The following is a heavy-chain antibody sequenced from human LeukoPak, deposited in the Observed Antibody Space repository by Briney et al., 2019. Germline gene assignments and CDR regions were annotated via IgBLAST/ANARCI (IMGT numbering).Heavy chain of an antibody. V-gene: IGHV3-53*01. J-gene: IGHJ4*02. D-gene: IGHD6-13*01. Sequence: GGSLRLSCAASGFTVSSNYMSWVRQAPGKGLEWVSVICSGGSTYYADSVKGRFTISRDNSKNTLYLQMNSLRAEDTAVYYCAREKGIAAAFFDYWGQGTLVTVSS. CDR3: AREKGIAAAFFDY. CDR1: GFTVSSNY. CDR2: ICSGGST.